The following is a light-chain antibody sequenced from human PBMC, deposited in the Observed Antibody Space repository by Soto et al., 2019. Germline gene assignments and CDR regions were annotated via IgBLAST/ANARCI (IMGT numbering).Light chain of an antibody. Sequence: QSALTQPASVPGSPGQSITISCTGTSSDIGGYNYVSWYQQLPGKVPKLIIYDVSNRPSGVSDRFSDSKSGNAASLTISGLQAEDEADYYCSSYTSTSTLYVFGTGTKLTVL. CDR2: DVS. CDR3: SSYTSTSTLYV. J-gene: IGLJ1*01. CDR1: SSDIGGYNY. V-gene: IGLV2-14*03.